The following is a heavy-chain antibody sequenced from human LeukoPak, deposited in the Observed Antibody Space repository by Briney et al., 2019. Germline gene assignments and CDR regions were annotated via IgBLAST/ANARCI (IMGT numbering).Heavy chain of an antibody. Sequence: SETLSLTCAVSGASISGSGYYLGWIRQPPGKGLEWIGNIYYTGSTYYNASLKSRVTISIDTSKNQISLRLTSVTATDTAMYYCARQTGSGLFTLPGGQGTLVTVSS. V-gene: IGHV4-39*01. CDR1: GASISGSGYY. CDR3: ARQTGSGLFTLP. CDR2: IYYTGST. D-gene: IGHD3/OR15-3a*01. J-gene: IGHJ4*02.